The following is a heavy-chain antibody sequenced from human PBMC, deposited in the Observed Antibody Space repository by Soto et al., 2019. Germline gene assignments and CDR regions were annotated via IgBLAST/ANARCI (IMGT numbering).Heavy chain of an antibody. CDR2: ISGSGGST. Sequence: GGSLRLSCAASGFTFSSYAMSWVRQAPGKGLEWVSAISGSGGSTYYADSVKGRFTISRDNSKNTLYLQMNSLRAEDMAVYYCAKDALKSRYCSGGSCFGGVGYYYYYMDVWGKGTTVTVSS. J-gene: IGHJ6*03. D-gene: IGHD2-15*01. CDR1: GFTFSSYA. V-gene: IGHV3-23*01. CDR3: AKDALKSRYCSGGSCFGGVGYYYYYMDV.